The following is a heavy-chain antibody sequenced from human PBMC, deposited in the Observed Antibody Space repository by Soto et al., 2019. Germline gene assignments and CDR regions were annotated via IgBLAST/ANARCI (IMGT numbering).Heavy chain of an antibody. J-gene: IGHJ6*02. CDR2: IYYSGST. CDR1: GGSISSGGYY. CDR3: ARDPGFSCSSTSCYTAGYYGMDV. D-gene: IGHD2-2*02. V-gene: IGHV4-31*03. Sequence: PSETLSLTCTVSGGSISSGGYYWSWIRQHPGKGLEWIGYIYYSGSTYYNPSLKRRVTISVDTSKNQFSLKLSSVTAADTAVYYCARDPGFSCSSTSCYTAGYYGMDVWGQGTTVTVS.